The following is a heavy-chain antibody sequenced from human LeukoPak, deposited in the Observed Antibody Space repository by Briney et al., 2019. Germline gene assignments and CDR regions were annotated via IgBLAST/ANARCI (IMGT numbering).Heavy chain of an antibody. J-gene: IGHJ4*02. CDR2: IRYDGSNK. CDR1: GFTFSSYG. D-gene: IGHD2-2*01. V-gene: IGHV3-30*02. CDR3: AKDPYVPAAFPHFDY. Sequence: GGSPRLSCAASGFTFSSYGMHWVRQAPGKGLEWVAFIRYDGSNKYYADSVKGRFTISRDNSKNTLYLQMNSLRAEDTAVYYCAKDPYVPAAFPHFDYWGQGTLVTVSS.